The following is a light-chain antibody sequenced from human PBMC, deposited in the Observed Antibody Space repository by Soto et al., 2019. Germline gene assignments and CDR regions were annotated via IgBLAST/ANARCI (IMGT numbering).Light chain of an antibody. Sequence: EIVLTQSPGTLSLSPGERATLSCRASQSLYNNYLAWHQQKPGQAPRLLIYGAFSRATDTQARFSGRGSGTEFTLTISSLQSEDFAVYYCQQYNNWPPLTFGQGTRLEIK. V-gene: IGKV3D-15*01. CDR1: QSLYNN. J-gene: IGKJ5*01. CDR2: GAF. CDR3: QQYNNWPPLT.